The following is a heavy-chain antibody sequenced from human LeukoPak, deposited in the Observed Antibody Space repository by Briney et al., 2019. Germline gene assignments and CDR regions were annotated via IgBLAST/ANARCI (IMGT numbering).Heavy chain of an antibody. J-gene: IGHJ4*02. CDR1: GLTVTKNY. V-gene: IGHV3-74*01. CDR3: ARDGGTSTPFDH. CDR2: ITNDESST. Sequence: GGSLRLSCVVSGLTVTKNYISWVRQAPGKGLVWVSRITNDESSTNYADSVNGRFTISRDNAKSTVYLQMNSLTAEDTAVYYCARDGGTSTPFDHWGQGTLVTVSS. D-gene: IGHD2-15*01.